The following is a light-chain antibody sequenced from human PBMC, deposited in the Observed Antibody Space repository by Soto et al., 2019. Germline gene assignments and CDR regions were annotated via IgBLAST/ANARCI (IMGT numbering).Light chain of an antibody. CDR1: QGISNS. Sequence: DIPMTQSPSSLSASVEDTVTITCRASQGISNSLAWYQQNPGKDPKLLIYAASTLQSGVPSRFSASGAVTDFTLAISSLQPEDVATYYCLQYNSAPPLYTFGQGTKLEIK. CDR3: LQYNSAPPLYT. CDR2: AAS. V-gene: IGKV1-27*01. J-gene: IGKJ2*01.